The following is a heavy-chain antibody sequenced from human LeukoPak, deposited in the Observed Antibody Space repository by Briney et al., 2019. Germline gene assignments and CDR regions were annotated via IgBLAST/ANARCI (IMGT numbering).Heavy chain of an antibody. CDR1: GFTFSDYY. V-gene: IGHV3-11*04. CDR3: ARDGSVDTAMAATFVDY. Sequence: GGSLRLSCAASGFTFSDYYMSWIRQAPGKGLEWVSYISSSGSTIYYADSVKGRFTISRDNAKNSLYLQMNSLRAEDTAVYYCARDGSVDTAMAATFVDYWGQGTLVTVSS. J-gene: IGHJ4*02. D-gene: IGHD5-18*01. CDR2: ISSSGSTI.